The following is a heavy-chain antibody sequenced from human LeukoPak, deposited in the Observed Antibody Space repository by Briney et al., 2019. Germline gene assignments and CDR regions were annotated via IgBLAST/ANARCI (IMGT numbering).Heavy chain of an antibody. CDR2: ISSSSSCI. D-gene: IGHD5-12*01. CDR3: ARDLWYSGYDPPY. V-gene: IGHV3-21*01. Sequence: GGSLRLSCAASGFTFSSYSMNWVRQAPGKGLEWVSSISSSSSCIYYADSVKGRFTISRDNAKNSLYLQMNSLRAEDTAVYYCARDLWYSGYDPPYWGQGTLVTVSS. J-gene: IGHJ4*02. CDR1: GFTFSSYS.